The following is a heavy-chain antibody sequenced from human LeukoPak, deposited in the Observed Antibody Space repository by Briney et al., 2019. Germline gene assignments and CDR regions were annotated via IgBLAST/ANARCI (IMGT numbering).Heavy chain of an antibody. CDR1: GYRFTNYW. D-gene: IGHD2-15*01. Sequence: GESLKISCKGSGYRFTNYWIGWVRQMPGKGLEWMGIIYPGDSDIRYSPSFQGQVTISADKSISTAYLQWSSLKASDTAIYYCARQEYCSGGSCYTWFDPWGQGTLVTVSS. J-gene: IGHJ5*02. V-gene: IGHV5-51*01. CDR2: IYPGDSDI. CDR3: ARQEYCSGGSCYTWFDP.